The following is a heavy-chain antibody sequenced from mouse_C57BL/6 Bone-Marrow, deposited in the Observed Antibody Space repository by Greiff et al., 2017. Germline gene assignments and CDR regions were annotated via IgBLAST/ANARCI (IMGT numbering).Heavy chain of an antibody. CDR1: GYTFTSYW. Sequence: QVQLQQPGAELVRPGSSVKLSCKASGYTFTSYWMDWVKQRPGQGLEWIGNIYPSDSETHYNQKFKDKATLTVDKSSSTAYMQLSSLTSEDSAVYYCARIYGSPYYYAMDYWGQGTSVTVAS. D-gene: IGHD1-1*01. V-gene: IGHV1-61*01. CDR3: ARIYGSPYYYAMDY. J-gene: IGHJ4*01. CDR2: IYPSDSET.